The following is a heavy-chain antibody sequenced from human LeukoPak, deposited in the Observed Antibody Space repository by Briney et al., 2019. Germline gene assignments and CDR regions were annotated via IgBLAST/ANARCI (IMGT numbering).Heavy chain of an antibody. CDR2: VHNSGST. CDR3: ARVSRYFDWYRSGAFDI. Sequence: PSETLSLTCTVSGGSFSNYFRGWIRQPPGRGLEWIGYVHNSGSTTYNPSLKSRGTIVLDTSRNQFSLRLSSVTAADTAVYYCARVSRYFDWYRSGAFDIWGQGTMVTVSS. CDR1: GGSFSNYF. V-gene: IGHV4-59*12. J-gene: IGHJ3*02. D-gene: IGHD3-9*01.